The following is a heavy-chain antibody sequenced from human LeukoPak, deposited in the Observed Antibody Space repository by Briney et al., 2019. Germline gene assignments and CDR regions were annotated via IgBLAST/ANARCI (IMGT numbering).Heavy chain of an antibody. CDR1: GFTFSSYA. Sequence: PGGSLRLSCAASGFTFSSYAMSWVRQAPGKGLEWVSAISGSGGSTYYADSVKGRLTISRDNSKNTLYLQMNSLRAEDTAVYYCAKAGEFYLYYYCGMDVWGQGTTVTVSS. V-gene: IGHV3-23*01. CDR2: ISGSGGST. D-gene: IGHD3-10*01. CDR3: AKAGEFYLYYYCGMDV. J-gene: IGHJ6*02.